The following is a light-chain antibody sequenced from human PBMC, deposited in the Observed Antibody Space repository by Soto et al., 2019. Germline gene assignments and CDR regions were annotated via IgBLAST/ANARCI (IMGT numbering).Light chain of an antibody. CDR3: CSYAGSYSYVV. Sequence: QPVLTQPRSVSGSLGQSVTISCTGTSSDVGGYNYVSWYQQHPGKAPKLIIYDVSERPSGVPDRFSGSKSGNTASLTISGLQAEDEADYCCCSYAGSYSYVVFGGGTKVTVL. CDR1: SSDVGGYNY. J-gene: IGLJ2*01. V-gene: IGLV2-11*01. CDR2: DVS.